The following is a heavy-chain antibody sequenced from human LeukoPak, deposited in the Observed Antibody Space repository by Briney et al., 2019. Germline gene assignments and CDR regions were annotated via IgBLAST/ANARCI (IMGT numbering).Heavy chain of an antibody. CDR1: GGSIRSSYYY. Sequence: SETLSLTCTVSGGSIRSSYYYWGWIRQPPGKGLEWIGSIYDSGSTNYNPSLKSRVTISVDTSKNQFSLKLSSVTAADTAVYYCARGRIPITRHYFDYWGQGTLVTVSS. CDR3: ARGRIPITRHYFDY. CDR2: IYDSGST. D-gene: IGHD3-10*01. V-gene: IGHV4-39*07. J-gene: IGHJ4*02.